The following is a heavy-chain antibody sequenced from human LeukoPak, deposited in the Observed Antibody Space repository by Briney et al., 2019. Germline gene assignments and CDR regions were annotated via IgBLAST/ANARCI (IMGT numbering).Heavy chain of an antibody. CDR2: IYYSGST. Sequence: SETLSLTSTVSGGSISSSSYGSSSYCWGWIRQPPGKGLEWIGSIYYSGSTYYNPSLKSRVTISVDTSKNQFSLKLSSVTAADTAVYYCARSREVTREYVSWFDPWGQGTLVTVSS. V-gene: IGHV4-39*07. CDR3: ARSREVTREYVSWFDP. D-gene: IGHD2/OR15-2a*01. J-gene: IGHJ5*02. CDR1: GGSISSSSYGSSSYC.